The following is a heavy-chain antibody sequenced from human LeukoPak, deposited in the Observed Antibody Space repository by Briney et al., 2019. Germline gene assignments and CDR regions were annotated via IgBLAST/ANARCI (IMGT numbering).Heavy chain of an antibody. CDR3: AAVGWEYSSSPLPMDV. V-gene: IGHV1-46*01. D-gene: IGHD6-6*01. J-gene: IGHJ6*02. CDR1: GYIFTNYY. CDR2: INPSGGGT. Sequence: ASVKVSCKASGYIFTNYYMHWVRQAPGQGLEWMGIINPSGGGTNYAQKFRERVTITRDMSTSTAYMELSSLRSEDTVVYYCAAVGWEYSSSPLPMDVWGQGTTVTVSS.